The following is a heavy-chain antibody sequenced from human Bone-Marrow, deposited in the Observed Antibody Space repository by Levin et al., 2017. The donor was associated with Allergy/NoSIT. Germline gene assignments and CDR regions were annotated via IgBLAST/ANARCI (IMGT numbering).Heavy chain of an antibody. J-gene: IGHJ4*02. Sequence: SETLSLTCAVSGYSISSGYYWGWIRQPPGKGLEWIGSIYHSGSTYYNPSLKSRVTISVDTSKNQFSLKLSSVTAADTAVYYCARGGFGGGSLPFGVVITGGCFDYWGQGTLVTVSS. CDR3: ARGGFGGGSLPFGVVITGGCFDY. V-gene: IGHV4-38-2*01. CDR2: IYHSGST. D-gene: IGHD3-3*01. CDR1: GYSISSGYY.